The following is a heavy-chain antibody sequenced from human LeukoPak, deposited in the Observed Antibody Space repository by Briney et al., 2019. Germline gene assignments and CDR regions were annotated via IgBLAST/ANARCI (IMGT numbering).Heavy chain of an antibody. CDR1: GFTVSSNY. CDR2: IYSGGST. Sequence: GSLRLSCAASGFTVSSNYMSWVRQAPGKGLEWGSIIYSGGSTFYADSVKGRFTISRDNSKNTLYLQMNSLRAEDTAVYYCARGGSYLSAFDIWGQGTMVTVSS. J-gene: IGHJ3*02. D-gene: IGHD1-26*01. V-gene: IGHV3-53*01. CDR3: ARGGSYLSAFDI.